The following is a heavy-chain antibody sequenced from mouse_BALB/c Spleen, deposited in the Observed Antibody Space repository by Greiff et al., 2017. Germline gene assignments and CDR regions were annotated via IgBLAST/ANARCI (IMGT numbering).Heavy chain of an antibody. V-gene: IGHV5-6-5*01. CDR1: GFTFSSYA. CDR3: ARGGRLLNWYFDV. Sequence: EVKLMESGGGLVKPGGSLKLSCAASGFTFSSYAMSWVRQTPEKRLEWVASISSGGSTYYPDSVKGRFTISRDNARNILYLQMSSLRSEDTAMYYCARGGRLLNWYFDVWGAGTTVTVSS. D-gene: IGHD2-3*01. CDR2: ISSGGST. J-gene: IGHJ1*01.